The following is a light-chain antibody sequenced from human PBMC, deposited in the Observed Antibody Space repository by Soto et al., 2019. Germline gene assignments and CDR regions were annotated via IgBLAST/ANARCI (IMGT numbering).Light chain of an antibody. CDR2: DAS. J-gene: IGKJ5*01. CDR1: QSFSSY. V-gene: IGKV3-11*01. Sequence: EIVLTQSPATLSLSPGERATLSCRASQSFSSYLAWYQQKPGQAPRLLVCDASKRASGIPARFSGRGPGTDFTLTISSLEPEDFAGYYCQQRSNWPPVITFGQGTRLEIK. CDR3: QQRSNWPPVIT.